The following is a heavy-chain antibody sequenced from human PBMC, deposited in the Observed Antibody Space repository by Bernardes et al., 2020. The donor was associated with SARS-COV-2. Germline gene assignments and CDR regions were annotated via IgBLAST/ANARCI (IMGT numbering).Heavy chain of an antibody. CDR2: INPNSGGT. J-gene: IGHJ4*02. Sequence: ASVKVSCKASGYTFTGYYMHWVRQAPGQGLEWMGWINPNSGGTNYAQKFQGWVTMTRDTSISTAYMELSRLRSDDTAVYYCARDYDSSGPGFDYWGQGTLVTVSS. V-gene: IGHV1-2*04. CDR3: ARDYDSSGPGFDY. CDR1: GYTFTGYY. D-gene: IGHD3-22*01.